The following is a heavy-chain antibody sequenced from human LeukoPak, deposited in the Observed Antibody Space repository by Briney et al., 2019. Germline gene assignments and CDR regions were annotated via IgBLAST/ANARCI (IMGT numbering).Heavy chain of an antibody. V-gene: IGHV3-15*01. J-gene: IGHJ4*02. CDR3: SGHMTSADY. CDR2: IKRNTDGGTT. CDR1: GFIFSNAW. D-gene: IGHD2-21*02. Sequence: GGSLRLSCAASGFIFSNAWMSWVRRAPGKGLEWVARIKRNTDGGTTDYAAPVNGRFTISRDDSENTVYLQINSLKIENTAVYYCSGHMTSADYWGQGTLVTVSS.